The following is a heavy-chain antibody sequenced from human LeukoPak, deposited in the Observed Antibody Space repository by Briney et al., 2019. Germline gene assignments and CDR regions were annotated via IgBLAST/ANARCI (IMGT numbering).Heavy chain of an antibody. Sequence: GGSLRLSCAASGFAFSFYAMSWLRQPPGKGLEWVSTINANSGTTSYAASVRGRFTISRDNSKNTLYLQVNTLRADDTAAYYCAKPISGGLAVTADWFHPWGQGTLVVVSS. D-gene: IGHD6-19*01. CDR1: GFAFSFYA. J-gene: IGHJ5*01. CDR3: AKPISGGLAVTADWFHP. V-gene: IGHV3-23*01. CDR2: INANSGTT.